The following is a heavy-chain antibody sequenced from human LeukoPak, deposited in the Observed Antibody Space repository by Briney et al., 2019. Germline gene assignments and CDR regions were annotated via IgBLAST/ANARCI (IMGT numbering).Heavy chain of an antibody. Sequence: GGSLRLSCVASGFTFTNYWMSWVRQAPGKGLEWMGGFDPEDGETIYAQKFQGRVTMTEDTSTDTAYMELSSLRSEDTAVYYCATARPYDSSGSSFDYWGQGTLVTVSS. CDR1: GFTFTNYW. CDR3: ATARPYDSSGSSFDY. V-gene: IGHV1-24*01. D-gene: IGHD3-22*01. J-gene: IGHJ4*02. CDR2: FDPEDGET.